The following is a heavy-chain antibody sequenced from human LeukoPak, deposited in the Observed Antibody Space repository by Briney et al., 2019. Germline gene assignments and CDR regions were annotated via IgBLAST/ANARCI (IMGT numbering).Heavy chain of an antibody. CDR1: GGSISSGGYY. V-gene: IGHV4-31*03. CDR2: IYHSGST. J-gene: IGHJ4*02. CDR3: ARDNLAAAGNFDY. Sequence: SETLSLTCTVSGGSISSGGYYWPWIRQHPGKGLEWIGYIYHSGSTYYNPSLKSRVTISVDTSKNQFSLNLISVTAADTAVYYCARDNLAAAGNFDYWGQGTLVTVSS. D-gene: IGHD6-13*01.